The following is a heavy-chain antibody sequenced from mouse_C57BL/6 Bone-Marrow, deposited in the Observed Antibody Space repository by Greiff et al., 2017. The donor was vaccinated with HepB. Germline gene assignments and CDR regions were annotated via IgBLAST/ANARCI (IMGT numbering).Heavy chain of an antibody. CDR3: AHYYYGSSSYDY. CDR2: ISYDGSN. D-gene: IGHD1-1*01. CDR1: GYSITRGYY. V-gene: IGHV3-6*01. J-gene: IGHJ2*01. Sequence: EVKLVESGPGLVKPSQSLSLTCSVTGYSITRGYYWNWIRQFPGNKLEWMGYISYDGSNNYNPSLKNRISITRDTSKNQFFLKLNSVTTEDTATYYCAHYYYGSSSYDYWGQGTTLTVSS.